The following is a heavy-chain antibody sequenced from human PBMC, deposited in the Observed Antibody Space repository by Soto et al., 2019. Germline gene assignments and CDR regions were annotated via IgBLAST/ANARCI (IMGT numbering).Heavy chain of an antibody. J-gene: IGHJ6*03. CDR2: IYYSGST. CDR3: ARGGTIFGVVIMNYYIDV. V-gene: IGHV4-59*01. CDR1: GGSISSYY. Sequence: SETLSLTCTVSGGSISSYYWSWIRQPPGKGLEWIGYIYYSGSTNYNPSLKSRVTISVDTSKNQFSLKLSSVTAADTAVYYCARGGTIFGVVIMNYYIDVWGKGTTVTVSS. D-gene: IGHD3-3*01.